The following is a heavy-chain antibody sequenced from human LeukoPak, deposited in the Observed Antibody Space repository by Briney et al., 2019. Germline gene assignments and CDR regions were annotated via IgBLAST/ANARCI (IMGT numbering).Heavy chain of an antibody. V-gene: IGHV4-30-2*01. CDR2: IYHSGST. J-gene: IGHJ4*02. CDR1: GGSISSGGYY. D-gene: IGHD6-13*01. CDR3: ARVFTAAGFDY. Sequence: SETLSLTCTVSGGSISSGGYYWSWIRQPPGKGLEWIGYIYHSGSTYYNPSLKSRVTISVDRSKNQFSLKLSSVTAADTAVYYCARVFTAAGFDYWGQGTLVTVS.